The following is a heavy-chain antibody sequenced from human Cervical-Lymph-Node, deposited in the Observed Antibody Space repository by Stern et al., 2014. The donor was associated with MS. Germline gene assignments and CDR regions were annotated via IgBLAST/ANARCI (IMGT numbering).Heavy chain of an antibody. CDR2: IRPYNGNT. D-gene: IGHD6-13*01. CDR3: ARDIGPSAAGSLGRIDP. V-gene: IGHV1-18*01. Sequence: QVQLVQSGAEVKKPGASVKVSCKPSGYTFTNYGITWVRQAPGQGLEWMGWIRPYNGNTNYAQNLQGRFPMTTDTSTSTAYMELRSLRSDDTAVYYCARDIGPSAAGSLGRIDPWGQGTLVTVSS. CDR1: GYTFTNYG. J-gene: IGHJ5*02.